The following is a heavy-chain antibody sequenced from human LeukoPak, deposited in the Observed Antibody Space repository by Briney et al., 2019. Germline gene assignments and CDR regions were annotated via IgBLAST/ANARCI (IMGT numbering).Heavy chain of an antibody. CDR1: GGSISSTNW. J-gene: IGHJ4*02. Sequence: SETLSLTCAVSGGSISSTNWWSWVRQPPGKGLEWIGQIYHSGSTNSNPSLKSRVTISVDKSKNQFSLKLSSVTAADTAVYYCARVDTITAAGTIDYWGQGTLVTVSS. CDR3: ARVDTITAAGTIDY. D-gene: IGHD6-13*01. V-gene: IGHV4-4*02. CDR2: IYHSGST.